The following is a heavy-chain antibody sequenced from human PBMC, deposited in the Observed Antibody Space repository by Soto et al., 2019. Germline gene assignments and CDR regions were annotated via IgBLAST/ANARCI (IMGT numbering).Heavy chain of an antibody. CDR3: ARTFCSTTSCQAHGMDV. D-gene: IGHD2-2*01. CDR2: LYYTGTT. J-gene: IGHJ6*02. V-gene: IGHV4-61*01. CDR1: GDSVSSGSYY. Sequence: QVQLQESGPGLVKPSETLSLTCTVSGDSVSSGSYYWPWIRQPPGKGLEWIGYLYYTGTTNYNPSLKSRGTMSLDTSSNQFSLRLSSVTAADTAVYFCARTFCSTTSCQAHGMDVWGQGTSVTVSS.